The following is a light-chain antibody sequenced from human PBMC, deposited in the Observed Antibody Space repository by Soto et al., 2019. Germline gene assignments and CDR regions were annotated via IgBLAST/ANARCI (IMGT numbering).Light chain of an antibody. Sequence: DIQMTQSPSTLSASVGDRVTITCRASQSISSWLAWYQQKPGKAPKLLIYYASNLESGVPSRFSGSGSGTEFTLTISSLQPDDFATYYCQQYNSYSSTFGQGTKLEIK. CDR3: QQYNSYSST. V-gene: IGKV1-5*01. CDR2: YAS. CDR1: QSISSW. J-gene: IGKJ2*02.